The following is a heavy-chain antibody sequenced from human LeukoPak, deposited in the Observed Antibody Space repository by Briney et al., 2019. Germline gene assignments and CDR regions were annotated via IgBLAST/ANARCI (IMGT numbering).Heavy chain of an antibody. D-gene: IGHD6-13*01. V-gene: IGHV3-30*14. J-gene: IGHJ4*02. CDR3: ARGPRYSFY. CDR1: GFTFSSYA. CDR2: ISYDGSNK. Sequence: GGSLRLSCAASGFTFSSYAMHWVRQAPGKGLEWVAVISYDGSNKYYADSVKGRFTISRDQANNTLYLQMNTLRDEDTAVYYCARGPRYSFYWGQGTLVSVSS.